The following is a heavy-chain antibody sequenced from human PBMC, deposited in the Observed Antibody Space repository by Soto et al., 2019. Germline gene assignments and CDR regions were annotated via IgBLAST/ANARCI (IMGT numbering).Heavy chain of an antibody. Sequence: ASVKVSCKASGYTFTSYDINWVRQATGQGLEWMGWMNPNSGNTGYAPKLQGRVTMTRNTSIRTAYMELSSLRSEDTAVYYCARGHCSGGSCYLELRYYYYYYMDVWGKGTTVTVSS. D-gene: IGHD2-15*01. CDR1: GYTFTSYD. CDR3: ARGHCSGGSCYLELRYYYYYYMDV. J-gene: IGHJ6*03. CDR2: MNPNSGNT. V-gene: IGHV1-8*01.